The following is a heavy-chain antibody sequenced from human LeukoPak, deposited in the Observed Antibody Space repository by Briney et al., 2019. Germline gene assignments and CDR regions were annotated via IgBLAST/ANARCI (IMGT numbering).Heavy chain of an antibody. D-gene: IGHD3-10*01. CDR1: GFTFSNYA. CDR3: ARAGKWFGELLSRLFDY. J-gene: IGHJ4*02. Sequence: GGSLRLSCAASGFTFSNYAMHWVRQAPGKGLEWVAVISYDGSNKYYADSVKGRFTISRDNSKNTLYLQMNSLRAEDTAVYYCARAGKWFGELLSRLFDYWGQGTLVTVSS. V-gene: IGHV3-30-3*01. CDR2: ISYDGSNK.